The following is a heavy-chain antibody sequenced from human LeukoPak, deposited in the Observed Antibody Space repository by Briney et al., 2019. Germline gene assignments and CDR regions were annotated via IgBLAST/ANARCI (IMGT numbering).Heavy chain of an antibody. Sequence: GGSLRLSCAASGFTFSSYAMNWVRQAPGKGLEWVSYISSSSSTIYYADSVKGRLTISRDNARNSLFLQMNSLRAEDTAVYYCARDYYGSGSSYYWGQGTLVTVSS. CDR1: GFTFSSYA. CDR3: ARDYYGSGSSYY. J-gene: IGHJ4*02. D-gene: IGHD3-10*01. V-gene: IGHV3-48*04. CDR2: ISSSSSTI.